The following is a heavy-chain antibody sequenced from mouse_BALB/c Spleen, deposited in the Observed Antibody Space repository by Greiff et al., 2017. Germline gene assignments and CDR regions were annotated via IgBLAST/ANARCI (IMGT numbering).Heavy chain of an antibody. CDR3: ARDGIYYDYDDGAWFAY. CDR1: GYSITSGYY. CDR2: ISYDGSN. V-gene: IGHV3-6*02. J-gene: IGHJ3*01. D-gene: IGHD2-4*01. Sequence: EVQLQESGPGLVKPSQSLSLTCSVTGYSITSGYYWNWIRQFPGNKLEWMGYISYDGSNNYNPSLKNRISITRDTSKNQFFLKLNSVTTEDTATYYCARDGIYYDYDDGAWFAYWGQGTLVTVSA.